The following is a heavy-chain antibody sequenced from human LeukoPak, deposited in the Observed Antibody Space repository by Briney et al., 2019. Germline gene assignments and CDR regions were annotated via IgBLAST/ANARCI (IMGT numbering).Heavy chain of an antibody. V-gene: IGHV3-43*02. CDR2: ISGDGATT. J-gene: IGHJ3*02. Sequence: GGSLRLSCAASGFTFDEFAMHWVRQAPGKGLEWVSLISGDGATTYYAASVKGRFTISRDNKKNFLYLQMNNLGTEDTALFYCAKDLSSIFDALNIWGQGTLVTVSS. D-gene: IGHD3-3*01. CDR1: GFTFDEFA. CDR3: AKDLSSIFDALNI.